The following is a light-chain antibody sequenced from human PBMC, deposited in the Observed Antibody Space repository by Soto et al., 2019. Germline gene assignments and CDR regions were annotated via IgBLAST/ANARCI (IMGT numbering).Light chain of an antibody. J-gene: IGLJ2*01. CDR2: QDN. CDR3: QAWDSSTVV. Sequence: SYELTQPPSVSVSPGQTASITCSGDKLGNKYACWYQQKPGRSPVLVIYQDNKRPSGIPERFSGSHSGNTATLTISGTQAVDEAGYYCQAWDSSTVVFGGGTKLTVL. CDR1: KLGNKY. V-gene: IGLV3-1*01.